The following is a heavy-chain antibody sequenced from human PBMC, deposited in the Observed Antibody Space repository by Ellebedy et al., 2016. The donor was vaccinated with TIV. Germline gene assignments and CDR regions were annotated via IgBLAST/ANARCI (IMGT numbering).Heavy chain of an antibody. V-gene: IGHV4-39*07. CDR2: IYYSGSA. Sequence: MPSDTLSLTCTVSGGPISNSVYYWNWIRQPPGKGLEWIGSIYYSGSAYYNPSLKSRVTVSVDTSKNQFSLNLSSVTAADTAVYYCARDPALPRGRFDTWGQGTLVTVSS. J-gene: IGHJ5*02. CDR3: ARDPALPRGRFDT. CDR1: GGPISNSVYY.